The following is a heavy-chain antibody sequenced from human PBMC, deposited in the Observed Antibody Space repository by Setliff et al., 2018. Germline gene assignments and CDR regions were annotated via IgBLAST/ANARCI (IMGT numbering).Heavy chain of an antibody. CDR1: GGAISGSHYD. CDR3: VRESRSTWYRRDF. V-gene: IGHV4-39*02. D-gene: IGHD6-13*01. CDR2: TYYNGTA. Sequence: SETLSLTCSVSGGAISGSHYDWVWMRQPPGRRLEWIGSTYYNGTAYYNPSLQSRVAISVDTSKNYFSLDVSSVTAAGTAVYYCVRESRSTWYRRDFWGQGTLVTAPQ. J-gene: IGHJ4*02.